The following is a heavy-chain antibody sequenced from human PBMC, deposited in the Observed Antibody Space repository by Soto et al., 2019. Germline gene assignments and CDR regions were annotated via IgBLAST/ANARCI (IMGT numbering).Heavy chain of an antibody. J-gene: IGHJ4*02. CDR3: AKEGAIGSHIGY. CDR1: GGTFSSYA. Sequence: QVQLVQSGAEVKKPGSSVKVSCKASGGTFSSYAISWVRQAPGQGLEWMGGIIPIFGTANYAQKFQGRVTITADESTSTAYMALSSLRSDDTALYYCAKEGAIGSHIGYWGQGTLVTVSS. V-gene: IGHV1-69*01. D-gene: IGHD3-10*01. CDR2: IIPIFGTA.